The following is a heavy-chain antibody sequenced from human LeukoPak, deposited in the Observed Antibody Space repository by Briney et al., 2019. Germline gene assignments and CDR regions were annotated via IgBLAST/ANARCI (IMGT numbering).Heavy chain of an antibody. Sequence: GGSLRLSCAASGFTFSSYGMHWVRQAPGKGLEWVAVIWYDGSNKYYADSVKGRFTISRDNSKNTLYLQMNSLRAEDTAVYYCAKDSVGATTPHYYYYMDVWGKGTTVTVSS. J-gene: IGHJ6*03. CDR2: IWYDGSNK. V-gene: IGHV3-33*06. CDR3: AKDSVGATTPHYYYYMDV. D-gene: IGHD1-26*01. CDR1: GFTFSSYG.